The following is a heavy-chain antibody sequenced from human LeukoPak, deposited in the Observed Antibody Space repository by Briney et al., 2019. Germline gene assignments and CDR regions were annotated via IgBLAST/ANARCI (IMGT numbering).Heavy chain of an antibody. V-gene: IGHV4-59*08. CDR3: AISITGTLNPGNFDY. CDR2: FYHGGNT. CDR1: GGSMTNHY. D-gene: IGHD1-7*01. Sequence: SETLSLTCTVSGGSMTNHYWSWIRQPPGKGLEWIGFFYHGGNTGYNPSLKSRVTISVDTSKNQFSLKLRSVTAADTAVYYCAISITGTLNPGNFDYWGQGTLVTVSS. J-gene: IGHJ4*02.